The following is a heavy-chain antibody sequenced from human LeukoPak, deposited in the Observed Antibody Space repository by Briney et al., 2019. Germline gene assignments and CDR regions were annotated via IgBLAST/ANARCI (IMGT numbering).Heavy chain of an antibody. Sequence: GGSLRLSCAASGFTFSSYGMHWARQAPGKGLEWVAFIRYDGSNKYYADSVKGRFTISRDNSKNTLYLKMNSLRAEDTAVYYCAKGSSGWSTPIDYWGQGTLVTVSS. CDR1: GFTFSSYG. CDR2: IRYDGSNK. V-gene: IGHV3-30*02. J-gene: IGHJ4*02. CDR3: AKGSSGWSTPIDY. D-gene: IGHD6-19*01.